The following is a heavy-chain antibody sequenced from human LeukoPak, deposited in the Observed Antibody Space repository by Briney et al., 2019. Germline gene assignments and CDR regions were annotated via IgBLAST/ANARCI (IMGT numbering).Heavy chain of an antibody. CDR3: AKGIAARHRYYYYYMDV. D-gene: IGHD6-6*01. CDR1: GFTFSSYA. CDR2: SSGSGGST. V-gene: IGHV3-23*01. J-gene: IGHJ6*03. Sequence: PGGSLRLSCAASGFTFSSYAMSWVRQAPGKGLEWVSASSGSGGSTYYADSVKGRFTISRDNSKNTLYLQMNSLRAEDTAVYYCAKGIAARHRYYYYYMDVWGKGTTVTVSS.